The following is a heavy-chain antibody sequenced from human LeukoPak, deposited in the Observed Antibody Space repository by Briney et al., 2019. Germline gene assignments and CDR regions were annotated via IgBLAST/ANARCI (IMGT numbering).Heavy chain of an antibody. Sequence: GGSLRLSCAVSGFTFKDYCMNWVRQAPGKGLEWVSSISPSSGYIYYADSVKGRFTISRDNAKKSLYLQMNSLRAEDTAVYYCARDSGRFLEWITYVDGWGKGTTVTVSS. D-gene: IGHD3-3*01. CDR1: GFTFKDYC. CDR3: ARDSGRFLEWITYVDG. V-gene: IGHV3-21*01. CDR2: ISPSSGYI. J-gene: IGHJ6*03.